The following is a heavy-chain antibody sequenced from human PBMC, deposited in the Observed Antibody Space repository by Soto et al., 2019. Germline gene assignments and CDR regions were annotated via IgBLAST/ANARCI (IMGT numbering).Heavy chain of an antibody. V-gene: IGHV4-39*01. CDR2: IYYSGRT. CDR3: ARQRTTVVTQAYFDH. J-gene: IGHJ4*02. D-gene: IGHD2-21*02. CDR1: GESISSSSYY. Sequence: SETLSLTCSVSGESISSSSYYWGWIRQPPGKGLEWIGSIYYSGRTYYNPSFKSRVTISIDTSKNQFSLKLSSVTATDTAVYYCARQRTTVVTQAYFDHWGQGALVTVSS.